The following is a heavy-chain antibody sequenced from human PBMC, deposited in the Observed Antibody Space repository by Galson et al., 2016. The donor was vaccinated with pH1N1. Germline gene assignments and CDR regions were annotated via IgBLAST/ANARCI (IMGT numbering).Heavy chain of an antibody. CDR2: IRQDGNEK. D-gene: IGHD6-19*01. J-gene: IGHJ4*02. Sequence: SLRLSCATSGFTFSSYWMSWVRQAPGKGLEWVANIRQDGNEKHYVDFMKGRFTISRDNAKNSLYLQMISLRAEDTALYYCAKVAGYFSGWYDYRGQGTLVTVSS. V-gene: IGHV3-7*03. CDR3: AKVAGYFSGWYDY. CDR1: GFTFSSYW.